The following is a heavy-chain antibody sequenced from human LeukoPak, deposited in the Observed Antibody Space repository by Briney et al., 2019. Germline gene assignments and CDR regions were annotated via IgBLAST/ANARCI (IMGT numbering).Heavy chain of an antibody. V-gene: IGHV3-11*01. CDR3: ARDLAVAGY. Sequence: GGSLRRSCAASGFTFSDYYMSWIRQAPGKGLEWVSYITDSGSSIYYTDSVKGRFTMSRDNAKNSLYLHMNSLRAEDTALYYCARDLAVAGYWGQGTLVTVSS. J-gene: IGHJ4*02. CDR2: ITDSGSSI. CDR1: GFTFSDYY. D-gene: IGHD6-19*01.